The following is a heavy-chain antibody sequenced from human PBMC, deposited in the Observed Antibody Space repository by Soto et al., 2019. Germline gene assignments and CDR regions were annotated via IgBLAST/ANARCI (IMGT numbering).Heavy chain of an antibody. V-gene: IGHV3-30-3*01. Sequence: QVQLVESGGGVVQPGRSLRLSCAASGFTFSSYAMHWVRQAPGKGLEWVAVISYDGSNKYYADSVKGRFTISRDNSKNTLYLQMNSLRAEDTAVYYCVRDRAGDNWFDPWGQGTLVTVSS. J-gene: IGHJ5*02. D-gene: IGHD1-1*01. CDR1: GFTFSSYA. CDR2: ISYDGSNK. CDR3: VRDRAGDNWFDP.